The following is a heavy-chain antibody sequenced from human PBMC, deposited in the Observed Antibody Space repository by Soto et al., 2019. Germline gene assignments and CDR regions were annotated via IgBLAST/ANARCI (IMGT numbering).Heavy chain of an antibody. D-gene: IGHD1-1*01. V-gene: IGHV4-4*07. CDR3: VRDGTKTLRDWFDP. CDR1: GASISGFY. Sequence: SEPLSLTCTVSGASISGFYWSWIRKSAGKGLEWIGRIYATGTTDYNPSLKSRVMMSVDTSKKQFSLKLRSVTAADTAVYYCVRDGTKTLRDWFDPWGQGISVTVSS. J-gene: IGHJ5*02. CDR2: IYATGTT.